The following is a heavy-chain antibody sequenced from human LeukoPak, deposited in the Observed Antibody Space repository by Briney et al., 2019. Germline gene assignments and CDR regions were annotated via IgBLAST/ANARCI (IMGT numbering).Heavy chain of an antibody. CDR2: IYSGGST. J-gene: IGHJ5*02. Sequence: GGSLRLSCAASGFTVSSNYMSWVRQAPGKGLEWVSVIYSGGSTYYADSVKGRFTISRDNSKNTLYLQMNSLRAEDTAMYYCARSFGVVGNWFDPWGQGTLVTVSS. CDR1: GFTVSSNY. CDR3: ARSFGVVGNWFDP. V-gene: IGHV3-66*02. D-gene: IGHD3-3*01.